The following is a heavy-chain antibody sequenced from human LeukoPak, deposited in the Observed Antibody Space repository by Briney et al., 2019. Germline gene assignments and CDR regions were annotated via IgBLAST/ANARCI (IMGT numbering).Heavy chain of an antibody. CDR1: GYTFTGYY. D-gene: IGHD4-17*01. V-gene: IGHV1-2*04. J-gene: IGHJ3*02. CDR2: INPNSGGT. Sequence: GASVKVSCKASGYTFTGYYMHWVRQAPGQGLEWMGWINPNSGGTNYAQKFQGWVTMTRDTSISTAYMELSRLRSDDTAVYYCARVARYGDYPYDAFDIWGQGTMVTVSS. CDR3: ARVARYGDYPYDAFDI.